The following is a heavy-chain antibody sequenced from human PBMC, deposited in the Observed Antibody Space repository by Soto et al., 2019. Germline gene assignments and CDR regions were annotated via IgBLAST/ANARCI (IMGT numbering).Heavy chain of an antibody. V-gene: IGHV1-18*01. CDR2: ISAYNGNT. CDR3: ARDTYYYDSNYGMDV. Sequence: ASVKVSCKASGYTFTSYGISWVRQAPGQGLEWMGWISAYNGNTNYAQKLQGRVTMTTDTSTSTAYMELRSLRSDDTAVYYCARDTYYYDSNYGMDVWGQGTTVTVS. J-gene: IGHJ6*02. D-gene: IGHD3-22*01. CDR1: GYTFTSYG.